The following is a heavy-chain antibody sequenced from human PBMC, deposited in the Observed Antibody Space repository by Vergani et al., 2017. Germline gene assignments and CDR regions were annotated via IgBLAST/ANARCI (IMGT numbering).Heavy chain of an antibody. D-gene: IGHD3-10*01. J-gene: IGHJ6*02. CDR1: GASINNDFYY. CDR2: IHPSVDT. CDR3: ARHRGAGGFFPSSYFYGMDV. Sequence: QVQLQESGPGLVKPSHTLSLTCTVSGASINNDFYYWHWIRQPAGKVLEWIGCIHPSVDTHYNSSLKSRVSISIVSSSKFSLSLTSVTAADTAIYYCARHRGAGGFFPSSYFYGMDVWGHGTTVTVSS. V-gene: IGHV4-61*02.